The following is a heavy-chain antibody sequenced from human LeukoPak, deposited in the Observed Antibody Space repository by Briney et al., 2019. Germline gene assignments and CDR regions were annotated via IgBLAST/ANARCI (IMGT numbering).Heavy chain of an antibody. Sequence: YXXXWVRQVPGKGLVWASHINSDGSWTSYADSVKGRFTISKDNAKNTVYLQMNSLRAEDTAVYYCVSFYETYWGRGTLVTVSS. D-gene: IGHD2/OR15-2a*01. V-gene: IGHV3-74*01. CDR2: INSDGSWT. CDR1: YX. CDR3: VSFYETY. J-gene: IGHJ4*02.